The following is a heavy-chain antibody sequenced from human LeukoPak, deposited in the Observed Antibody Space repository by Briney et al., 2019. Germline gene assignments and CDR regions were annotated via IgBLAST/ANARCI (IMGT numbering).Heavy chain of an antibody. CDR3: ASLRITIFGVVRGFDI. V-gene: IGHV3-30-3*01. Sequence: GGSLRLSCGASEFTFSSYAMHWVRQAPGEGLEWVAVISYDGSNKYYADSVKGRFTISRDNSKNTLYLQMNSLRAEDTAVYYCASLRITIFGVVRGFDIWGQGTMVTVSS. CDR1: EFTFSSYA. J-gene: IGHJ3*02. D-gene: IGHD3-3*01. CDR2: ISYDGSNK.